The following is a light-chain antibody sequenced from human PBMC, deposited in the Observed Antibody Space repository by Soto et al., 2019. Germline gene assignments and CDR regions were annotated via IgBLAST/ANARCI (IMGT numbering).Light chain of an antibody. CDR1: QSISNY. V-gene: IGKV1-39*01. CDR3: QQSYSTPKT. Sequence: GDRVTITSRTSQSISNYLNWYQQKPGKVPKLLIYAAYSLQSGVTSRFSGSGSGTDFTLTISSLQPEDFATYYCQQSYSTPKTFGQGTKVDIK. CDR2: AAY. J-gene: IGKJ1*01.